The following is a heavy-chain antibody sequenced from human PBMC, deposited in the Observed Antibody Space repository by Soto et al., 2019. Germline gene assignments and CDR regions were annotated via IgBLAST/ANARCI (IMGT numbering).Heavy chain of an antibody. Sequence: ASVKVSCSASGYTFTSYGINWVRQAPGEGLKWMGWISAYNGNTNFAQNQGRVTLTTDTSTSTAYMELRSLRSDDTAVYYCARDSGYGGNSGPAYWGQGTLVTVSS. CDR3: ARDSGYGGNSGPAY. V-gene: IGHV1-18*01. D-gene: IGHD5-12*01. J-gene: IGHJ4*02. CDR2: ISAYNGNT. CDR1: GYTFTSYG.